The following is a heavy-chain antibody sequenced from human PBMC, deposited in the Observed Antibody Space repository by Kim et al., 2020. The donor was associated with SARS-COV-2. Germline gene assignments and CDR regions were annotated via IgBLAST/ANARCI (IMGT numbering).Heavy chain of an antibody. J-gene: IGHJ4*02. D-gene: IGHD6-19*01. V-gene: IGHV1-3*01. CDR3: ARPHPIAVAGTRVGYFDY. Sequence: QGRVPITRDTSASTAYMELSSLRSEDTAVYYCARPHPIAVAGTRVGYFDYWGQGTLVTVSS.